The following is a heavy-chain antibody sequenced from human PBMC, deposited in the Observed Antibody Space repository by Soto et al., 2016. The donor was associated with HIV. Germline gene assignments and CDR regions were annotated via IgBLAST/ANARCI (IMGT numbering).Heavy chain of an antibody. CDR3: AKATSGLYSSSRRHFDY. CDR1: GFTFNNYA. Sequence: EVQLLESGGGLVQPGGSLRLSCAASGFTFNNYAMSWVRQAPGKGLEWVSTISGSGGSTYYADPRSETEQVKTPVLISRDNSKNTLYLQMNSLRSEDTAVYYCAKATSGLYSSSRRHFDYWGQGTLVTVSS. CDR2: ISGSGGST. J-gene: IGHJ4*02. D-gene: IGHD6-13*01. V-gene: IGHV3-23*01.